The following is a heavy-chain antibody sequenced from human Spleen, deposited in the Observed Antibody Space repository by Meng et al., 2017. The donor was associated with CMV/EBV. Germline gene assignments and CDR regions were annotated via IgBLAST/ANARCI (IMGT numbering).Heavy chain of an antibody. CDR1: GFTFSSYG. J-gene: IGHJ4*02. CDR3: ARAGSYYDSSGYYRPNYFDY. V-gene: IGHV3-23*01. Sequence: GESLKISCAASGFTFSSYGMSWVRQAPGKGLEWVSVVSRSGDSTLDADSVKGRFTISRDNSRNTLYLQMNSLRAEDTAVYYCARAGSYYDSSGYYRPNYFDYWGQGTLVTVSS. D-gene: IGHD3-22*01. CDR2: VSRSGDST.